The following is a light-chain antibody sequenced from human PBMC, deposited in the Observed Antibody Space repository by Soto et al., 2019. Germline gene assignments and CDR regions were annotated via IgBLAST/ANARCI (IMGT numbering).Light chain of an antibody. CDR3: MQALQTPWT. Sequence: DSVMTQFPLSLPVTPGEPASISCRSSQSLLHSNGYNALDWYLQKPGQSPQLLIYLGSNRASGVPDRFSGSGSGTDFTLKISRVEAEDVGVYYCMQALQTPWTFGQGTKVEIK. J-gene: IGKJ1*01. V-gene: IGKV2-28*01. CDR2: LGS. CDR1: QSLLHSNGYNA.